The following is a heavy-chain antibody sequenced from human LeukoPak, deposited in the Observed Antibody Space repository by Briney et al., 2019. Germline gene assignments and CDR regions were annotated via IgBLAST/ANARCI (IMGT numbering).Heavy chain of an antibody. CDR3: ARDRGYSYGSFDY. CDR2: IWYDGSNK. D-gene: IGHD5-18*01. CDR1: GFTFSSYG. V-gene: IGHV3-33*01. Sequence: GGSLRLSCAASGFTFSSYGMHWVRQAPGRGLEWVAVIWYDGSNKYYADSVKGRFTISRDNSKNTLYLQMNSLRAEDTAVYYCARDRGYSYGSFDYWGQGTLVTVSS. J-gene: IGHJ4*02.